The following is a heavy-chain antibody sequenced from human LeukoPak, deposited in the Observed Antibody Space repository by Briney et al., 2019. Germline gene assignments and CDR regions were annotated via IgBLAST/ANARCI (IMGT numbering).Heavy chain of an antibody. CDR1: GGSISSGSYY. CDR2: IYTSGST. V-gene: IGHV4-61*02. CDR3: ARDRPRFDP. J-gene: IGHJ5*02. Sequence: KPSQTLSLTCTVSGGSISSGSYYWSWIRQPAGKGLEWIGRIYTSGSTNYNPSLKSRVTISVDTSKNQFSLKLSSVTAADTAVYHCARDRPRFDPWGQGTLVTVSS.